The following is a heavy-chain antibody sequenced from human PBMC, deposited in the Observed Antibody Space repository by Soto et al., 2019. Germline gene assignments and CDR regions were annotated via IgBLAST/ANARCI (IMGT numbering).Heavy chain of an antibody. CDR3: ARAIGPTLFDY. V-gene: IGHV3-13*04. CDR2: IGTAGDT. CDR1: GFTFSSYD. Sequence: PGGSLRLSCSASGFTFSSYDMHWARQGPGKGLEWVSAIGTAGDTNSAGSVKRRFTISRENAKNSLYLHMNSLRAGDTAIYFCARAIGPTLFDYWGQGTLVTVSS. D-gene: IGHD3-22*01. J-gene: IGHJ4*02.